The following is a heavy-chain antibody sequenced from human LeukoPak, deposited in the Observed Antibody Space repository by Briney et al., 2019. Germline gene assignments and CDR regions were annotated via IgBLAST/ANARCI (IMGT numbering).Heavy chain of an antibody. CDR2: IYHSGST. CDR1: GYSISSGYY. CDR3: ARLRGSGSYLDY. Sequence: PSETLSLTCTVSGYSISSGYYWGWIRQPPGKGLEWIGSIYHSGSTYYNPSLKSRVTISVDTSKNQVSLKLRSVTAADTAVYYCARLRGSGSYLDYWGQGTLVTVSS. V-gene: IGHV4-38-2*02. D-gene: IGHD3-10*01. J-gene: IGHJ4*02.